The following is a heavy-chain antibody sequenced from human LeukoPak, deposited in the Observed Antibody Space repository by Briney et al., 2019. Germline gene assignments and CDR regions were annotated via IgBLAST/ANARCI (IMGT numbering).Heavy chain of an antibody. CDR2: IYYSGST. J-gene: IGHJ6*03. CDR1: GGSISSYY. D-gene: IGHD3-3*01. V-gene: IGHV4-59*01. CDR3: ARAEYDFWSGYYYYYMDV. Sequence: SETLSLTCTVSGGSISSYYWSWIRQPPGKGLEWIGYIYYSGSTNYNPSLKSRVTISVDTSKNQFSLKLSSVTAADTAVYYCARAEYDFWSGYYYYYMDVWGKGTTVTVSS.